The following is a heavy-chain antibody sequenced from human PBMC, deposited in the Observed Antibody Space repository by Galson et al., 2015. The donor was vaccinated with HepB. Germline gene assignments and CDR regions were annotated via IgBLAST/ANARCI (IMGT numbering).Heavy chain of an antibody. J-gene: IGHJ5*02. Sequence: SVKVSCKASGGTFSSYAISWVRQAPGQGLEWMGGIIPILGIANYAQKFQGRVTITADKSTSTAYMELSSLRSEDTAVYYCARGGYGWFRELPTNWFDPWGQGTLVTVSS. V-gene: IGHV1-69*10. D-gene: IGHD3-10*01. CDR2: IIPILGIA. CDR3: ARGGYGWFRELPTNWFDP. CDR1: GGTFSSYA.